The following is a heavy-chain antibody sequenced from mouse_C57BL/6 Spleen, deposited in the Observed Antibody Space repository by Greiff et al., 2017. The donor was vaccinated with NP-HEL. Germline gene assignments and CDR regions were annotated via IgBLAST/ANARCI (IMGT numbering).Heavy chain of an antibody. CDR1: GYNINNTY. Sequence: EVQLQEPVAELVRPGASVKLSCTASGYNINNTYMHWVKQRPGQGLEWIGRIDPANGSTKYDAKFKSKATITADTSSNTAYLQLSSLTSEDTAIYYCARRVVFDYWGQGTTLTVAS. J-gene: IGHJ2*01. CDR2: IDPANGST. V-gene: IGHV14-3*01. CDR3: ARRVVFDY.